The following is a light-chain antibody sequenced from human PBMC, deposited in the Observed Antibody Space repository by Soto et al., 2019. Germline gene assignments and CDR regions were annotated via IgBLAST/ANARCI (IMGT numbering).Light chain of an antibody. J-gene: IGLJ3*02. CDR3: CSYVGTWV. V-gene: IGLV2-23*01. Sequence: QSVLTQPASVSGSLGQSTTISCTGTGSDVGSYKLVSWYQQHPGKAPKLIIFEGINRPPGVSNRFSGSKSDNTASLTISGLQAEDEADYYCCSYVGTWVFGGGTKLTVL. CDR1: GSDVGSYKL. CDR2: EGI.